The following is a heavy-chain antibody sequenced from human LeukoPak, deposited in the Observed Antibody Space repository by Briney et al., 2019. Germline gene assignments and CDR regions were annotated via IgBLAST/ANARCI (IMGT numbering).Heavy chain of an antibody. CDR3: ARQDGYNGGEIDF. J-gene: IGHJ4*02. V-gene: IGHV4-59*02. Sequence: SETLSLTCTVSGASVSSHFWSWIRQPPGKGLQWIGYMYYSGAAHYNPSLRSRVTISVDTSKKQFSLKLRSVTAADSAVYYCARQDGYNGGEIDFWGQGTPVAVSS. D-gene: IGHD5-24*01. CDR1: GASVSSHF. CDR2: MYYSGAA.